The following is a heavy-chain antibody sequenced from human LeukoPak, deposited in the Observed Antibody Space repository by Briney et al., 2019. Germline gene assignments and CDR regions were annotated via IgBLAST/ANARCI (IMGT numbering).Heavy chain of an antibody. CDR3: ARDLGDSSGFAGGY. D-gene: IGHD3-22*01. V-gene: IGHV3-74*01. J-gene: IGHJ4*02. CDR1: GFTFSSYW. Sequence: PGGSLRLSCAASGFTFSSYWMHWVRQAPGKGLVWVSLINSDGSSTSYADSVKGRFTISRDNAKNTLYLQMNSLRAEDTAVYYCARDLGDSSGFAGGYWGQGTLVTVSS. CDR2: INSDGSST.